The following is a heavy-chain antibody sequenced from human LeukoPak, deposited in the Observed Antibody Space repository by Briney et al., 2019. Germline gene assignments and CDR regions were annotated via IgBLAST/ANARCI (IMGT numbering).Heavy chain of an antibody. CDR1: EITFEDYA. Sequence: GGSLRLSCAASEITFEDYAMHWVRQAPGKGLGWVAVISYDGSNKYYADSVKGRFTISRDNSKNTLYLQMNSLRAEDTAVYYCARERFLEWSFDYWGQGTLVTVSS. D-gene: IGHD3-3*01. V-gene: IGHV3-30*01. CDR2: ISYDGSNK. J-gene: IGHJ4*02. CDR3: ARERFLEWSFDY.